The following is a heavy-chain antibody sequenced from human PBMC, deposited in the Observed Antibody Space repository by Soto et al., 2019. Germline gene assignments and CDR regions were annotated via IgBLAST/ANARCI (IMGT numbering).Heavy chain of an antibody. CDR3: AKDTIFGVVINIDY. CDR1: GFTFSSYA. J-gene: IGHJ4*02. Sequence: GGSLRLSCAASGFTFSSYAMSWVRQAPGKGLEWVSAISGSGGSTYYADSVKGRFTISRDNSKNTLYLQMNSLRAEDTAVYYCAKDTIFGVVINIDYWGQGPLVTVSS. D-gene: IGHD3-3*01. CDR2: ISGSGGST. V-gene: IGHV3-23*01.